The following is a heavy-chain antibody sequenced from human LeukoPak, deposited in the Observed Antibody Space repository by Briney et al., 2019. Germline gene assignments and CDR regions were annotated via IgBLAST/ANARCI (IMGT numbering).Heavy chain of an antibody. CDR1: GGSISSYY. Sequence: SETLSLTCTVSGGSISSYYWSWIRQPPGKGLEWIGYIYYSGSTNYNPSLKSRVAISVDTSKNQFSLKLSSVTAADTAVYYCARTPVTRYNWFDPWGQGTLVTVSS. D-gene: IGHD4-17*01. CDR2: IYYSGST. V-gene: IGHV4-59*08. J-gene: IGHJ5*02. CDR3: ARTPVTRYNWFDP.